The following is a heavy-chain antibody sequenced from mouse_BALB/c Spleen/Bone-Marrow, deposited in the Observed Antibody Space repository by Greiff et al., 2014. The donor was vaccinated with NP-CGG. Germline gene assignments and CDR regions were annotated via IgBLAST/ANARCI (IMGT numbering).Heavy chain of an antibody. CDR1: GFTFSSYA. D-gene: IGHD1-1*01. Sequence: VQLQQSGGGLVKPGGSLKLSCAASGFTFSSYAMSWVRQTPEKRLEWVATISSGGSYTYYAGSVKGRFTISRDTAKNTLYLQMSSLRSEDTAIYYCARQDYYGSSPHWYFDVWGVGTTVTVSS. V-gene: IGHV5-9-3*01. J-gene: IGHJ1*01. CDR2: ISSGGSYT. CDR3: ARQDYYGSSPHWYFDV.